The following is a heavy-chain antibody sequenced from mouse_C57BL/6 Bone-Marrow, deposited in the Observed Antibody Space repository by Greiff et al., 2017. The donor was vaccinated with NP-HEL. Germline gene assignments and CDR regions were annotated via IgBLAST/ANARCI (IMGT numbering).Heavy chain of an antibody. CDR3: ARWERGYYFFAY. CDR2: IDPSDSYT. J-gene: IGHJ3*01. CDR1: GYTFTSYW. D-gene: IGHD2-3*01. V-gene: IGHV1-69*01. Sequence: VQLQQSGAELVMPGASVKLSCKASGYTFTSYWMHWVKQRPGQGLEWIGEIDPSDSYTNYNQKFKGKSTLTVDKSSSTAYMQLSSLTSEDSAVYYCARWERGYYFFAYWGQGTLVTVSA.